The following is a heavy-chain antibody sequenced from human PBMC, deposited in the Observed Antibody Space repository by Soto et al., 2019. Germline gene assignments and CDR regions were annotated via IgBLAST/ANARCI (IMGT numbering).Heavy chain of an antibody. CDR2: INAGNGNT. J-gene: IGHJ4*02. CDR3: ARAALKQQLPRYFDY. V-gene: IGHV1-3*01. Sequence: ASVKVSCNASGYTFPNYATHWVRQAPGQRLEWMGWINAGNGNTKYSQKFQGRVTITRDTSASTAYMELNSLRAEDTAVYYCARAALKQQLPRYFDYWGQGTLVTVSS. CDR1: GYTFPNYA. D-gene: IGHD6-13*01.